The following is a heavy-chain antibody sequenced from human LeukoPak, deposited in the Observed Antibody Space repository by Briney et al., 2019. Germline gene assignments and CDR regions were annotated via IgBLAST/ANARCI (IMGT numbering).Heavy chain of an antibody. J-gene: IGHJ4*02. V-gene: IGHV4-39*01. CDR2: ILYSGNT. D-gene: IGHD3-10*01. CDR1: GGSISSNDYY. Sequence: SETLSLTCTVSGGSISSNDYYWGWIRQPSGKGLEWIGNILYSGNTFYHPSLKSRITIAVDTSKNQFSLKLSSVTAADTAVYYCSSYIRRRPQFDYWGQGTLVTVSS. CDR3: SSYIRRRPQFDY.